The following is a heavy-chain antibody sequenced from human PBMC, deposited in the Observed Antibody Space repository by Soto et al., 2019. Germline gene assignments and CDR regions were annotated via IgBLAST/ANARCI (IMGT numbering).Heavy chain of an antibody. CDR2: ISSSSSYI. J-gene: IGHJ3*02. CDR3: AREGCSGGSCYYGNDAFDI. CDR1: GFTFISYS. D-gene: IGHD2-15*01. Sequence: GGSLRLSCAASGFTFISYSMNWVLQAPGKGLEWVSSISSSSSYIYYADSVKGRFTISRDNAKNSLYLQMNSLRAEDTAVYYCAREGCSGGSCYYGNDAFDIWGQGTMVTVSS. V-gene: IGHV3-21*01.